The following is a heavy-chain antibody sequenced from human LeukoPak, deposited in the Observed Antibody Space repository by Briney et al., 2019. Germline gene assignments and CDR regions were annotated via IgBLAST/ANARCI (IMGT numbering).Heavy chain of an antibody. CDR2: IIPIFGTA. D-gene: IGHD1-26*01. CDR3: ARDRGTVGATYYFDY. CDR1: GGTFSSYA. V-gene: IGHV1-69*13. J-gene: IGHJ4*02. Sequence: SVKVSCKASGGTFSSYAISWVRQAPGQGLEWMGGIIPIFGTANYAQKFQGRVTITADESTSTAYMELSSLRSEDTAVYYCARDRGTVGATYYFDYWGQGTLVTVSS.